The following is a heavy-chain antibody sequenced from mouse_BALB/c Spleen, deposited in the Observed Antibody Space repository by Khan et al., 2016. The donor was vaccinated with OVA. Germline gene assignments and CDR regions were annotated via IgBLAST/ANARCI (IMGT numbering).Heavy chain of an antibody. CDR3: ASGGAAYYKNDGGAMEY. V-gene: IGHV9-4*02. D-gene: IGHD2-12*01. CDR1: GYTFTTAG. J-gene: IGHJ4*01. Sequence: QIQLVQSGPELKKPGETVRISCKASGYTFTTAGIQRVQKMPGKGLKWIGWINTHSGVPKYAEDFKGRFAFSLEISVSTAYLQITTLKNEDTATXFCASGGAAYYKNDGGAMEYWGQGTLVTVSA. CDR2: INTHSGVP.